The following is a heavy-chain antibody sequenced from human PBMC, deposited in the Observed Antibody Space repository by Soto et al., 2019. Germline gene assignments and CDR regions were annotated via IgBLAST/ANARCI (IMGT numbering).Heavy chain of an antibody. CDR1: GGSISTSRSY. Sequence: SQTLSLTCSVSGGSISTSRSYWAWIRQPPGKGLEWLANIFYSGSTYYNPSLKSRVTISVDTSKNQFSLKLSSVTAADTAVYYCARHGNGDYVFDYWGQGTLVTVSS. D-gene: IGHD4-17*01. CDR2: IFYSGST. V-gene: IGHV4-39*01. J-gene: IGHJ4*02. CDR3: ARHGNGDYVFDY.